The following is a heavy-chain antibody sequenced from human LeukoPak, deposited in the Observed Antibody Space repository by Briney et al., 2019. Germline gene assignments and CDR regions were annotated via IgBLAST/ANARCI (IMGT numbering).Heavy chain of an antibody. J-gene: IGHJ3*02. CDR3: ARVWWDADAFDI. D-gene: IGHD2-8*02. V-gene: IGHV4-59*10. Sequence: SETLSLTCAVYGGSISSYYWSWIRQPAGKGLEWIGRIYTSGSTNYNPSLKSRVTISVDKSKNQFSLKLSSVTAADTAVYYCARVWWDADAFDIWGQGTMVTVSS. CDR1: GGSISSYY. CDR2: IYTSGST.